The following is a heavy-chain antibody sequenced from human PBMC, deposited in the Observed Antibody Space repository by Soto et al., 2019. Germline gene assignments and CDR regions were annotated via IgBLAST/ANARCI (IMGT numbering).Heavy chain of an antibody. CDR1: GFSISRSA. V-gene: IGHV3-30*04. CDR2: IAYDGSNR. J-gene: IGHJ5*02. D-gene: IGHD1-1*01. Sequence: QVQLVESGGGVVQPGRSLRLSCAASGFSISRSAMHWVRQAPGKGLEWVAVIAYDGSNRWYADSAKGRFTISRDNSKNTVYLQRSRLRGEDTAVYYCAIELQAGTDNVNWFAPWGQGTLVTVSS. CDR3: AIELQAGTDNVNWFAP.